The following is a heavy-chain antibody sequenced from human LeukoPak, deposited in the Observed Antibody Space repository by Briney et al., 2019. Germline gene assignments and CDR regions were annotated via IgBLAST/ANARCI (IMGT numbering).Heavy chain of an antibody. CDR1: GFTFSSYA. J-gene: IGHJ4*02. Sequence: AGGSLRLSCAASGFTFSSYAMSWVRQAPGKGLEWVSAISGSGGSTYYADSVKGRFTISRDNSKNTLYLQMNSLRAEDTAVYNCAKVSEKLAPGGTDYWGQGTLVTVSS. CDR3: AKVSEKLAPGGTDY. V-gene: IGHV3-23*01. D-gene: IGHD6-13*01. CDR2: ISGSGGST.